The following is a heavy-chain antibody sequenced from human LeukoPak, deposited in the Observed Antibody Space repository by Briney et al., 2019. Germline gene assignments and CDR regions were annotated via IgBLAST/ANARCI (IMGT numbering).Heavy chain of an antibody. CDR1: GFTFSSYG. CDR2: IWYDGSNK. J-gene: IGHJ4*02. Sequence: GGSLRLSCAASGFTFSSYGMHWVRQAPGKGLEWVAVIWYDGSNKYYADSVKGRFTISRDNSKNTLYLQMNSLRAEDTAVYYCAREVVLRALDYWGQGTLVTVSS. CDR3: AREVVLRALDY. V-gene: IGHV3-33*01.